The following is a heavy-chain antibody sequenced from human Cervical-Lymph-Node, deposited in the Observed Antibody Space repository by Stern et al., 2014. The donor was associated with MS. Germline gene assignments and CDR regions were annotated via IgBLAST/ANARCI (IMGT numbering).Heavy chain of an antibody. CDR2: IWYDGSNK. D-gene: IGHD1/OR15-1a*01. J-gene: IGHJ4*02. V-gene: IGHV3-33*01. Sequence: VQLVESGGGVVQPGRSLRLSCAASGFTFSSYGMHWVRQAPGKGLEWGAVIWYDGSNKYYADSVKGRFTISRDNSKNTLYLQMNSLRAEDTAVYYCAREPPPADSHEHSLDYWGQGTLVTVSS. CDR1: GFTFSSYG. CDR3: AREPPPADSHEHSLDY.